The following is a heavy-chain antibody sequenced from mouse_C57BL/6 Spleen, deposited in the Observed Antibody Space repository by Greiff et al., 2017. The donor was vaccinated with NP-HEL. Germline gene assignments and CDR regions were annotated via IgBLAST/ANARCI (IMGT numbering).Heavy chain of an antibody. CDR1: GYAFSSSW. V-gene: IGHV1-82*01. J-gene: IGHJ2*01. CDR3: ARYSDVNFDY. Sequence: LVESGPELVKPGASVKISCKASGYAFSSSWMNWVKQRPGKGLEWIGRIYPGDGDTNYNGKFKGKATLTADKSSSTAYMQLSSLTSEDSAVYFCARYSDVNFDYWGQGTTLTVSS. CDR2: IYPGDGDT.